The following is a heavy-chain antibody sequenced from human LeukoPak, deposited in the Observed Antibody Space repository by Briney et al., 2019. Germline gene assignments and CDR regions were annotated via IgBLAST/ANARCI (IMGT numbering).Heavy chain of an antibody. Sequence: SETLSLTCTVSGGSISSYYWSWIRQPPGKGLEWIGYIYYSGSTNYNPSLKSRVTISVDTSKNQSSLKLSSVTAADTAVYYCARASTYSSSLDYWGQGTLVTVSS. CDR1: GGSISSYY. J-gene: IGHJ4*02. CDR2: IYYSGST. V-gene: IGHV4-59*12. CDR3: ARASTYSSSLDY. D-gene: IGHD6-13*01.